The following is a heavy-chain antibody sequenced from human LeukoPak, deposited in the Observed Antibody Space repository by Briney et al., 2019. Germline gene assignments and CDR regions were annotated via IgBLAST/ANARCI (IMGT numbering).Heavy chain of an antibody. CDR2: IYHSGST. CDR3: ARVYFHMKAVALDAFDI. J-gene: IGHJ3*02. CDR1: GYSISSGYY. V-gene: IGHV4-38-2*02. D-gene: IGHD2-8*01. Sequence: SETLSLTCTVSGYSISSGYYWGWIRQPPGKGLEWIGSIYHSGSTYSSPSPRSRVTISVDTSKNHFSLKLSSVTAADTAVYYCARVYFHMKAVALDAFDIWGQGTMVTVSS.